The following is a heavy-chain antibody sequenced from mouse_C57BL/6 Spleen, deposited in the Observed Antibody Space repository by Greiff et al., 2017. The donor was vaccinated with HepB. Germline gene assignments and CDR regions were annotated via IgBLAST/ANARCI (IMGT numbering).Heavy chain of an antibody. Sequence: EVQLQQSGAELVRPGASVKLSCTASGFNIKDYYMHWVKQRPEQGLEWIGRIDPEDGDTEYAPKFQGKATMTADTSSNTAYLQLSSLTSEDTAVYYWTTDYYGSSYWAWFAYWGQGTLVTVSA. D-gene: IGHD1-1*01. V-gene: IGHV14-1*01. CDR2: IDPEDGDT. CDR1: GFNIKDYY. J-gene: IGHJ3*01. CDR3: TTDYYGSSYWAWFAY.